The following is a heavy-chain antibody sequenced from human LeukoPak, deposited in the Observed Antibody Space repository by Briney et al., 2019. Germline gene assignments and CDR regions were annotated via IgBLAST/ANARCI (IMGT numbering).Heavy chain of an antibody. CDR1: GGSISSGSYY. D-gene: IGHD3-10*01. V-gene: IGHV4-61*02. CDR2: IYTSGST. CDR3: ARQDFGSGILPGY. J-gene: IGHJ4*02. Sequence: SETLSLTCTVSGGSISSGSYYWSWIRQPAGKGLEWIGRIYTSGSTYYNPSLKSRVTLSIDTSKSQFSLRLSSVTAADTAVYYCARQDFGSGILPGYWGQGTLVTVSS.